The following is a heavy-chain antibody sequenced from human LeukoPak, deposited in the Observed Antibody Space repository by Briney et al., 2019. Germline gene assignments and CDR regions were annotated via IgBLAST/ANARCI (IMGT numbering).Heavy chain of an antibody. V-gene: IGHV3-30-3*01. J-gene: IGHJ5*02. CDR1: GYTFTNYG. CDR2: ISFDGNNK. D-gene: IGHD3-9*01. Sequence: SCKASGYTFTNYGISWVRQAPGKGLEWVAVISFDGNNKYFADSVKGRFTISRDNSKNTMDLQMNSLRAEDTAVYYCARAVTIFQNWFDPWGQGALVTVSS. CDR3: ARAVTIFQNWFDP.